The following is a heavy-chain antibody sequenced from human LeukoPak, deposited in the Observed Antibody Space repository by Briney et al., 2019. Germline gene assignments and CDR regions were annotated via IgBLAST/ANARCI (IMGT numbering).Heavy chain of an antibody. CDR2: IIPIFGTA. V-gene: IGHV1-69*05. J-gene: IGHJ4*02. Sequence: SVKVSCKASGGTFSSYAISWVRQAPGQGLEWMGGIIPIFGTANYAQKFQGRVTITTDESTSTAYVELSSLRSEDTAVYYCARDPYYYDSSGYYDYWGQGTLVTVSS. CDR3: ARDPYYYDSSGYYDY. CDR1: GGTFSSYA. D-gene: IGHD3-22*01.